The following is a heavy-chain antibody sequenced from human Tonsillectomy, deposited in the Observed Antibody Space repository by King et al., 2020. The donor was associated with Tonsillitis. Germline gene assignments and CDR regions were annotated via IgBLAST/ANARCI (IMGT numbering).Heavy chain of an antibody. CDR1: GFTFSDYY. J-gene: IGHJ4*02. Sequence: VQLVESGGGLVKPGGSLRLSCAASGFTFSDYYMSWIRQAPGKGLEWVSYISTWSSSTTYAVSVKGRFIISRDNAKNSLFLQMNSLRAEDTAVYYCARVNNDYGDYVLFPPDYWGQGTLVTVSS. CDR3: ARVNNDYGDYVLFPPDY. V-gene: IGHV3-11*05. CDR2: ISTWSSST. D-gene: IGHD4-17*01.